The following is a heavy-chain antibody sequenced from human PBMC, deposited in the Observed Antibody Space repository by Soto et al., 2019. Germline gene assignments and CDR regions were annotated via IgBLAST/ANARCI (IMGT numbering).Heavy chain of an antibody. D-gene: IGHD2-15*01. Sequence: SQTLSLTCAISVDSVAANTGAWNLIRQSPSRGLEWLGRTYYRSKLYNDYAVSVKSRITISPDTSKNQFSLQLNSVTPEDTAVYYCAGEDTPDAFDIWGQGTLVTVSS. CDR2: TYYRSKLYN. V-gene: IGHV6-1*01. CDR1: VDSVAANTGA. CDR3: AGEDTPDAFDI. J-gene: IGHJ3*02.